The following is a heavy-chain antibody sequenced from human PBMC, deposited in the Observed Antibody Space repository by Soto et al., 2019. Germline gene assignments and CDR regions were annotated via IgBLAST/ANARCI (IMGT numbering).Heavy chain of an antibody. V-gene: IGHV3-73*02. J-gene: IGHJ4*02. CDR2: IRSKANSYAT. CDR3: TTKLPVSDY. CDR1: GFTFSGSA. Sequence: EVQLVESGGGLVQPGGSLKLSCAASGFTFSGSAMHWVRQASGKGLEWVGRIRSKANSYATAYAASVKGRFTISRDDSKNTAYLQMNSLKTEDTAVYYCTTKLPVSDYWGQGTLVTVSS. D-gene: IGHD1-26*01.